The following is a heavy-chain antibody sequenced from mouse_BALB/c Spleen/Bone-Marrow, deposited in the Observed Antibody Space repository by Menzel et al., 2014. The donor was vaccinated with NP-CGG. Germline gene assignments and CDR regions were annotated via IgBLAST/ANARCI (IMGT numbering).Heavy chain of an antibody. CDR3: ARSGYGDYYAMDD. V-gene: IGHV5-17*02. CDR1: GFTFSSFG. D-gene: IGHD2-10*02. CDR2: ISSGSSTI. J-gene: IGHJ4*01. Sequence: EVQVVESGGGLVQPGGSRKLSCAASGFTFSSFGIHWVRQAPEKGLEWIAYISSGSSTIYYADTVNGRFTISRDNPKNTLFPQMTSLKSEDTAMYYCARSGYGDYYAMDDWGQGTSVTVSS.